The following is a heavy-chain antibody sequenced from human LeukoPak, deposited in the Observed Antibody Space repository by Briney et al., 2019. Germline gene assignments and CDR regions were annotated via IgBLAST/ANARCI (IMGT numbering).Heavy chain of an antibody. Sequence: GGSLRLSCAASGFTFSGSAVHWVRQSSGKGLEWVGHIDKEDNLYATAYAESVKGRSTISRDDSKDTAFLHMDSLKTEDTALYYCTRDRGTYNWFDPWGQGTLVTVSS. D-gene: IGHD2-15*01. V-gene: IGHV3-73*01. CDR2: IDKEDNLYAT. CDR1: GFTFSGSA. CDR3: TRDRGTYNWFDP. J-gene: IGHJ5*02.